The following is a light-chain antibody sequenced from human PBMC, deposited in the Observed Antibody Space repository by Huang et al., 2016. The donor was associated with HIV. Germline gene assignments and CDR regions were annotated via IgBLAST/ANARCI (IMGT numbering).Light chain of an antibody. Sequence: CRASQTVSNDYLAWYQQKPGQSPRLLIYAASTRAAGIPDRFSGSGSATDFILTVSRLEPEDSAVYYCQQYALSPWTFGHGTKVEI. CDR2: AAS. CDR1: QTVSNDY. V-gene: IGKV3-20*01. CDR3: QQYALSPWT. J-gene: IGKJ1*01.